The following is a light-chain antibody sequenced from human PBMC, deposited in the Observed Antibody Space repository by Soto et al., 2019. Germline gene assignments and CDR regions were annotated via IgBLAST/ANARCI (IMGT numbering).Light chain of an antibody. CDR3: QQYGSSPT. CDR1: QSVSSSY. J-gene: IGKJ4*01. Sequence: EIVLTQSPGTLSLSPGERATLSCRASQSVSSSYLAWYQQKPGQAPRLLIYGASRRATGIPDRFGGSGSGTDFTLTISRLEAEEFAVYYCQQYGSSPTFGGGTKVEIK. V-gene: IGKV3-20*01. CDR2: GAS.